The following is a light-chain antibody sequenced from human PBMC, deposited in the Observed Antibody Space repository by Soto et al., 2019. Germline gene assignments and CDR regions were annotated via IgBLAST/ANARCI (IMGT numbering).Light chain of an antibody. CDR1: QSVSSSY. V-gene: IGKV3-20*01. Sequence: EIVLTQSPFTLSFSPLEISTLSFMSSQSVSSSYLAWYQQKPGQAPRLLIYGASSRATGIPDRFSGSGSGTDFTLTISRLEPEDFAVYYCQQYGSSTWTFGQGTKVDIK. CDR2: GAS. CDR3: QQYGSSTWT. J-gene: IGKJ1*01.